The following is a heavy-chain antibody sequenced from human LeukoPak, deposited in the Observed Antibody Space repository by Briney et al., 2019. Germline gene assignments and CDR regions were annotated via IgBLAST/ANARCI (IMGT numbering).Heavy chain of an antibody. Sequence: AGSLTLTCAASGCTFSNYWWHWVRQPPGKGLVWVARIYSDGSSTSNAYFVRGRFTIYRENAKNTLYLQMNCLRTEDTAVYYCARRVDDSSWSYSDFWGEGTLATVSS. CDR2: IYSDGSST. J-gene: IGHJ4*02. CDR1: GCTFSNYW. D-gene: IGHD6-13*01. V-gene: IGHV3-74*01. CDR3: ARRVDDSSWSYSDF.